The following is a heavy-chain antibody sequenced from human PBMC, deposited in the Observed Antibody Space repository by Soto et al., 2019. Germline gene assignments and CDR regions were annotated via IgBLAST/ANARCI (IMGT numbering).Heavy chain of an antibody. CDR1: GGSISSYY. Sequence: PSETLSLTCTVSGGSISSYYWSWIRQPPGKGLEWIGYIHYSGSTNYNPSLKSRVTISVDTSKNQFSLKLSSVTAADTAVYYCARAISGPAFDYWGQGTLVTVSS. V-gene: IGHV4-59*13. D-gene: IGHD6-19*01. CDR3: ARAISGPAFDY. CDR2: IHYSGST. J-gene: IGHJ4*02.